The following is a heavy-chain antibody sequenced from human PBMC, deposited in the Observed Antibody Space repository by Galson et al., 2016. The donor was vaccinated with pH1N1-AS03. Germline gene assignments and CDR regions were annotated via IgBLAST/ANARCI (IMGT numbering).Heavy chain of an antibody. D-gene: IGHD6-13*01. CDR3: AKSSSSWYSAASGYNYFDH. J-gene: IGHJ4*02. CDR2: LNSNGGSV. CDR1: GFNFDDYG. V-gene: IGHV3-9*01. Sequence: SLRLSCAASGFNFDDYGMHWVRQAPGKGLEWVSGLNSNGGSVGYADSVKGRFTISRDNAKNSLYLQMNSLRPEDTAVYYCAKSSSSWYSAASGYNYFDHWGQGALVTVSS.